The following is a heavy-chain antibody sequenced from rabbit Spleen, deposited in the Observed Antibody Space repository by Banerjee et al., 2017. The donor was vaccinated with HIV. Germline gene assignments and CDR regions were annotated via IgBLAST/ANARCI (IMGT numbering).Heavy chain of an antibody. V-gene: IGHV1S45*01. D-gene: IGHD7-1*01. J-gene: IGHJ4*01. CDR1: GFSFSNNYY. CDR3: ARSVYSVIWHNYFVL. Sequence: QEQLVESGGDLVKPGASLALTCTASGFSFSNNYYMCWVRQAPGKGLEWIACIYAGSSGSTAYASWAKGRFSISKTSSTTVTLQMTSLTAADTATYFCARSVYSVIWHNYFVLWGQGTLVTVS. CDR2: IYAGSSGST.